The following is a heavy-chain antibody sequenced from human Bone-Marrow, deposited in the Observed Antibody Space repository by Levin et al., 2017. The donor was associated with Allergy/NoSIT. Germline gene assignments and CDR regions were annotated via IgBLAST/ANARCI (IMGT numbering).Heavy chain of an antibody. V-gene: IGHV3-74*01. CDR2: INSDSSST. Sequence: GGSLRLSCAASGFTFSSHWMHWVRQAPGKGLVWVSRINSDSSSTSYADSVKGRFTISRDNAKNTLYLQMNSLRVDDAATYYCTRERGAEAIYNWFDPWGPGTLVTVSS. CDR3: TRERGAEAIYNWFDP. J-gene: IGHJ5*02. CDR1: GFTFSSHW. D-gene: IGHD3-10*01.